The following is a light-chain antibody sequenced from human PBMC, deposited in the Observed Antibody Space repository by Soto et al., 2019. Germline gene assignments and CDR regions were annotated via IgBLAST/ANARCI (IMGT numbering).Light chain of an antibody. V-gene: IGLV2-23*02. Sequence: QSVLTQPASVSESPGQSITISCTGTSSDVGSYDLVSWYQHHPGKAPKLIIYEVSKRPSGVSNRFSGSKSGNTASLTISGLQAEDEADYFCCSYAASSDVVFVGGTKLTVL. CDR1: SSDVGSYDL. J-gene: IGLJ2*01. CDR2: EVS. CDR3: CSYAASSDVV.